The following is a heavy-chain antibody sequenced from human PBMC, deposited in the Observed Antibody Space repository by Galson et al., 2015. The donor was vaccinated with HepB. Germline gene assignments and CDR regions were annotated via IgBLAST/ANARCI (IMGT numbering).Heavy chain of an antibody. Sequence: SLRLSCAASGFTFSSYSMNWVRQAPGKGLEWVSSISSSSSYIYYADSVKGRFTISRDNAKNSLYLQMNSLRAEDTAVYYCARALAYLTYDILTGYAAPFDYWGQGTLVTVSS. CDR1: GFTFSSYS. CDR2: ISSSSSYI. D-gene: IGHD3-9*01. V-gene: IGHV3-21*01. J-gene: IGHJ4*02. CDR3: ARALAYLTYDILTGYAAPFDY.